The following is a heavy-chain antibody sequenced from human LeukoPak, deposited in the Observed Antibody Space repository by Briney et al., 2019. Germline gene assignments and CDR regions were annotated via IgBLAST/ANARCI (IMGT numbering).Heavy chain of an antibody. V-gene: IGHV4-61*01. CDR1: GGSFSSGSYY. D-gene: IGHD5-12*01. CDR3: ARMKGGLRFWYYYYGMDV. Sequence: SETLSLTCTVSGGSFSSGSYYWSWIRQPPGKGLEWIGYIYYSGSTNYNPSLKSRVTISVDTSKNQFSLKLSSVTAADTAVYYCARMKGGLRFWYYYYGMDVWGKGTTVTVSS. CDR2: IYYSGST. J-gene: IGHJ6*04.